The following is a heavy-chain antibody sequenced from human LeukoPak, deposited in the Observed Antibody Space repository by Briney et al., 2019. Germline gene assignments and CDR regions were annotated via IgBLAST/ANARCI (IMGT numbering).Heavy chain of an antibody. CDR1: GGSISSSIYY. V-gene: IGHV4-39*01. D-gene: IGHD2-2*01. J-gene: IGHJ3*02. Sequence: PSETLSLTCTVSGGSISSSIYYWGWIRQPPGKGLEWIGSIYYSGSTYYNPSLKSRVTISVDTSKNQFSLKLSSVTAADTAVYYCASYCSSTSCHDDAFDIWGQGTMVTVSS. CDR2: IYYSGST. CDR3: ASYCSSTSCHDDAFDI.